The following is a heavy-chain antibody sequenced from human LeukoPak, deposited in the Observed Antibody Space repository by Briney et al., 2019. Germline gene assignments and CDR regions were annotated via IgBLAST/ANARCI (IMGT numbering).Heavy chain of an antibody. V-gene: IGHV3-23*01. D-gene: IGHD5-18*01. CDR3: AIMDTAMSLDY. J-gene: IGHJ4*02. CDR2: ISGSGGST. CDR1: GFTFSNYG. Sequence: GGSLRLSCTASGFTFSNYGFHWVRQAPGKGLEWVSAISGSGGSTYYADSVKGRFTISRDNSKNTLYLQMNSLRAEDTAVYYCAIMDTAMSLDYWGQGTLVTVSS.